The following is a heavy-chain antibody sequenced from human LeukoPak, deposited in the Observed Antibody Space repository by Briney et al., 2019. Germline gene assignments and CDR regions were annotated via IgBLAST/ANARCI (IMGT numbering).Heavy chain of an antibody. D-gene: IGHD1-1*01. CDR1: GFTFRSYW. V-gene: IGHV3-7*01. J-gene: IGHJ5*02. Sequence: GGSLRLSCVASGFTFRSYWMSWVRQAPGKGLEWVANIKQDGSEKYYVDSVKGRFTISRDNAESSVYLEMNSLRAEDTAVYHCARTTGALPFDLWGQGTLVTVSP. CDR2: IKQDGSEK. CDR3: ARTTGALPFDL.